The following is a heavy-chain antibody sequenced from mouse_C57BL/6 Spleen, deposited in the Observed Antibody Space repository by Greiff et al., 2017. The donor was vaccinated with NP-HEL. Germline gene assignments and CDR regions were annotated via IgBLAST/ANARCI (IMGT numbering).Heavy chain of an antibody. CDR3: ARGEYYGYAMDY. CDR2: IDPSDSYT. Sequence: QVQLQQPGAELVKPGASVKLSCKASGYTFTSYWMQWVKQRPGQGLEWIGEIDPSDSYTNYNQKFKGKATLTVDTSSSTAYMQLSSLTSEDSAVYYCARGEYYGYAMDYWGQGTSVTVSS. CDR1: GYTFTSYW. J-gene: IGHJ4*01. V-gene: IGHV1-50*01. D-gene: IGHD1-1*02.